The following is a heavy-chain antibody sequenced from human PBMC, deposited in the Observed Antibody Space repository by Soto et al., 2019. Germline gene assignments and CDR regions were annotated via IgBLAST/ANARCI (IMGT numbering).Heavy chain of an antibody. J-gene: IGHJ6*02. CDR3: ARGYCSSTSCPPGDYYSGMDV. V-gene: IGHV5-51*01. CDR2: IYPGDSDT. D-gene: IGHD2-2*01. Sequence: PGESLKISCKGSGYSFTSYWIGWVRQMPGKGLEWMGIIYPGDSDTRYSPSFQGQVTISADKSISTAYLQWSSLKASDTAMYYCARGYCSSTSCPPGDYYSGMDVWGQGTTVTVSS. CDR1: GYSFTSYW.